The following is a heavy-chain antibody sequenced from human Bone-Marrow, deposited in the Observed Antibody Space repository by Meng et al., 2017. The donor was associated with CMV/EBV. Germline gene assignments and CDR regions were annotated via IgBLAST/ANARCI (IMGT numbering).Heavy chain of an antibody. CDR1: GYTFTSYY. Sequence: ASVKVSCKASGYTFTSYYMHWVRQAPGQGLEWMGIINPSGGSTSYAQKFQGRVTMTRDTSTSTVYMELSSLRSEDTAVYYCAHVEVVVVPAAPNYYYYGMDVWGQGTTVTVSS. D-gene: IGHD2-2*01. CDR2: INPSGGST. V-gene: IGHV1-46*03. J-gene: IGHJ6*02. CDR3: AHVEVVVVPAAPNYYYYGMDV.